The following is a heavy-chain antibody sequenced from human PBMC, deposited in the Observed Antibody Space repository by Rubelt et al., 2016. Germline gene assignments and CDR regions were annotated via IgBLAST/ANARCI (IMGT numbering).Heavy chain of an antibody. CDR1: GYTFTSYG. CDR2: IIPILGIA. V-gene: IGHV1-18*01. J-gene: IGHJ4*02. CDR3: ARDRGGYYFDY. Sequence: QVQLVQSGAEVKKPGASVKVSCKASGYTFTSYGISWVRQAPGQGLEWMGRIIPILGIANYAQKLKGRVTMTTDTSTSTAYMELRSLRSDDTAVYYCARDRGGYYFDYWGQGTLVTVSS. D-gene: IGHD2-15*01.